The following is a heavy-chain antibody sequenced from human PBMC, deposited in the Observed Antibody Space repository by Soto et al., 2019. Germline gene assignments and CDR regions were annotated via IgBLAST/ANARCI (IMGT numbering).Heavy chain of an antibody. D-gene: IGHD3-22*01. CDR2: IYHGGNT. CDR1: GGSINNYSW. J-gene: IGHJ4*02. Sequence: SETLSLTCAVSGGSINNYSWWSWVRQPPGKGLEWIGEIYHGGNTNYNPSLKSRVTISADKSQNQFSLKLTSVSAADTAVYYCARRVVALKYFDYWGQGTLVTVSS. V-gene: IGHV4-4*02. CDR3: ARRVVALKYFDY.